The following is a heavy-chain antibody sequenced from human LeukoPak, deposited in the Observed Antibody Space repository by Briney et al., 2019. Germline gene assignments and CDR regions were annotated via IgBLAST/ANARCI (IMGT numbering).Heavy chain of an antibody. CDR3: TRVVLWFGELHDTFDI. J-gene: IGHJ3*02. CDR1: GFTVSSNF. V-gene: IGHV3-53*01. Sequence: GGSLRLSCAASGFTVSSNFMSWVRQAPGKGLEWVSVIYSGGSTYYADSVKGRFTISRHNSNNTLFLQMNSLKTEDTAVYYCTRVVLWFGELHDTFDIWGQGTMVTVSS. D-gene: IGHD3-10*01. CDR2: IYSGGST.